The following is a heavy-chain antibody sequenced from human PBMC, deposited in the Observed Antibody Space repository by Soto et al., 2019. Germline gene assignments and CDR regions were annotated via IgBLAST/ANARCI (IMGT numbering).Heavy chain of an antibody. Sequence: ASVKVSCKASGYTFTSYGISWVRQAPGQGLEWMGWISAYNGNTNYAQKLQGRVTMTTDTSTSTAYMELRSLRSDDTAMYYCARDSPPWYYDSSGYCFFDYWGQGTLVTVSS. CDR3: ARDSPPWYYDSSGYCFFDY. J-gene: IGHJ4*02. CDR2: ISAYNGNT. V-gene: IGHV1-18*01. D-gene: IGHD3-22*01. CDR1: GYTFTSYG.